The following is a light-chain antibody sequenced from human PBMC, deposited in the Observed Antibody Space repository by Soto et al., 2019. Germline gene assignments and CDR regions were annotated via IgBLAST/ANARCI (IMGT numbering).Light chain of an antibody. CDR3: QRYDGY. CDR1: QNINNW. CDR2: GAS. Sequence: DTQMTQSPSTLSASVGDTVTITCRARQNINNWLAWYKQKPEKVPKLLTYGASTLEDEVPSRFSGSRSGTEFTLTIKSLTPDDFATYYCQRYDGYFGQGTKLEIK. V-gene: IGKV1-5*01. J-gene: IGKJ2*01.